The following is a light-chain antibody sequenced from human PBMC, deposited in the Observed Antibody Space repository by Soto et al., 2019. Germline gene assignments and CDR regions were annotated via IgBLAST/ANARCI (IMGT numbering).Light chain of an antibody. J-gene: IGKJ1*01. Sequence: EIVLTQSPATLSLSPRERATLSCRASQSVSSYLAWYQQKPGQAPRLLIYDASNRATGIPARFSGSGSGTDFTLTISSLEPEDFAVYYCQQRSNWPPPARWTFGQGTKVDIK. CDR1: QSVSSY. CDR2: DAS. CDR3: QQRSNWPPPARWT. V-gene: IGKV3-11*01.